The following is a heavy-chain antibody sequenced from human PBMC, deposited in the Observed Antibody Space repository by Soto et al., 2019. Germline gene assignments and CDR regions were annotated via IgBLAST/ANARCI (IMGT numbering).Heavy chain of an antibody. Sequence: QGQLQESGPGLVKPSETLSLTCTVAGGSISSYYWRWIRQPPGKGLEWIGYIYYSGSTNYNPSLKRRVTISVDTSNNRFSLKLSSVTAADTAVYYCARRYGSAIDYWGQGTLVTVSS. CDR2: IYYSGST. V-gene: IGHV4-59*08. D-gene: IGHD1-26*01. CDR1: GGSISSYY. CDR3: ARRYGSAIDY. J-gene: IGHJ4*02.